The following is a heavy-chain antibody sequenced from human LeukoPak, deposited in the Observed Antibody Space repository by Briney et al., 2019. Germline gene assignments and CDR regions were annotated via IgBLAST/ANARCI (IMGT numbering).Heavy chain of an antibody. CDR2: IYYTGTT. CDR3: ARHMSGSYFHDY. Sequence: GSLRLSCAASGFTFNTHWMTWVRQAPGKGLEWIGWIYYTGTTNYNSSLESRVTISIDTSRNQFSLKLSSVTAADTAVYYCARHMSGSYFHDYRGQGTLVTVSS. D-gene: IGHD1-26*01. CDR1: GFTFNTHW. J-gene: IGHJ4*02. V-gene: IGHV4-59*08.